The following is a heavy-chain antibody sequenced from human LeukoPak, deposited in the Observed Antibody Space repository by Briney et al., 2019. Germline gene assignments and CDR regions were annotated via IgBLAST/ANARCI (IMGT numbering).Heavy chain of an antibody. CDR1: KFSFSSYW. D-gene: IGHD3-10*01. CDR2: IYSGGTT. Sequence: GGSLRLSCAASKFSFSSYWMHWVRQAPGRGLDWVSVIYSGGTTYYADSVKGRFTISRDNSNNTLYLQMNSLRAEDTAVYYCAKVVRGVINYYMDVWGKGTTVTVSS. J-gene: IGHJ6*03. V-gene: IGHV3-66*01. CDR3: AKVVRGVINYYMDV.